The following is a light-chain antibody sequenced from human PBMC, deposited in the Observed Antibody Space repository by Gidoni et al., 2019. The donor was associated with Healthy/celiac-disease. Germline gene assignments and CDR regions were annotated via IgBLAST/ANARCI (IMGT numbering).Light chain of an antibody. J-gene: IGKJ4*01. CDR3: QQFYSYPLT. CDR1: QGISSA. Sequence: AIQLTQSPSSLSASVGDRVTITCRGSQGISSALAWYQQKQGKAPKLLIYDASSFESGVPTRFSGSGSGTDFTLTISSLQPEDFATYYCQQFYSYPLTGGGGTKVEIK. CDR2: DAS. V-gene: IGKV1-13*02.